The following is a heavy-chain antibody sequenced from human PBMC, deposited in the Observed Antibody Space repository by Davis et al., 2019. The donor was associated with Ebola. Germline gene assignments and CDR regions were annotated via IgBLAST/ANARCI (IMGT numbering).Heavy chain of an antibody. CDR3: ARVSIV. J-gene: IGHJ6*02. V-gene: IGHV3-23*01. Sequence: GESLKISCAASGFTFDNYAMSWVRQAPGKGPEWVSAIIGSGASTYYADSVKGRFTISRDNAKNSLYLQMNSLRDEDTAVYYCARVSIVWGQGTTLTVSS. D-gene: IGHD6-6*01. CDR1: GFTFDNYA. CDR2: IIGSGAST.